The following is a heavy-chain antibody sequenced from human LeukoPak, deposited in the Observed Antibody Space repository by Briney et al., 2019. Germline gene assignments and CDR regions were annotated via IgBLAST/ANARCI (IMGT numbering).Heavy chain of an antibody. CDR2: INPNSGGT. CDR1: EYTFTGYY. D-gene: IGHD6-19*01. V-gene: IGHV1-2*02. J-gene: IGHJ6*03. CDR3: ASFSGWYPSGYYMDV. Sequence: VASVKVSCKTSEYTFTGYYMHWVRQAPGQGLEWMGWINPNSGGTNYAQKFQGRVTMTRDTSISTAYMELSRLRSDDTAVYYCASFSGWYPSGYYMDVWGKGTTVTVSS.